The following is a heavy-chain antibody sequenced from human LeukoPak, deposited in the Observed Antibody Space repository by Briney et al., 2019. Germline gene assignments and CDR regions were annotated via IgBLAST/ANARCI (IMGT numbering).Heavy chain of an antibody. J-gene: IGHJ4*02. D-gene: IGHD6-13*01. CDR1: GFTFGDYA. CDR2: IRSKAYGGTT. V-gene: IGHV3-49*03. Sequence: GGSLRLSCTASGFTFGDYAMSWFRQASGKGLEWVGFIRSKAYGGTTEYAASVKGRFTISRDDSKSIAYLQMNSLKTEDTAVYYCTRDQGLLSSSWYFDYWGQGTLVTVSS. CDR3: TRDQGLLSSSWYFDY.